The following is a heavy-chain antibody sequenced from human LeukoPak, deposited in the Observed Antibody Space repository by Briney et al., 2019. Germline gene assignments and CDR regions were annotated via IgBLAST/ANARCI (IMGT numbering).Heavy chain of an antibody. J-gene: IGHJ4*02. D-gene: IGHD3-9*01. V-gene: IGHV1-2*02. CDR2: INPNSGGT. CDR1: GYTLTGYY. Sequence: ASVKVSCKASGYTLTGYYMHWVRQAPGQGLEWMGCINPNSGGTNYAQKFQDRVSMTRDTSTSTAYMQLRRLRSDDTAVYFCARSPHILTGENFDYWGQGTLLTVSS. CDR3: ARSPHILTGENFDY.